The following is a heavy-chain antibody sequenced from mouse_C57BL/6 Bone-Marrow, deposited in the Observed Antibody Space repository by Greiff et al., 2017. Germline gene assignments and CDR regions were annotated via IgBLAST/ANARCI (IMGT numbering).Heavy chain of an antibody. J-gene: IGHJ3*01. D-gene: IGHD2-2*01. CDR2: IFPGDGDT. CDR1: GYAFSSSW. Sequence: QVQLKESGPELVKPGASVKISCKASGYAFSSSWMNWVKQRPGKGLEWIGRIFPGDGDTNYNGKFKGKATLTADKSSSTAYMQLSSQTSEGSAVYFCARGGYDAWFAYWGQGTLVTVSA. CDR3: ARGGYDAWFAY. V-gene: IGHV1-82*01.